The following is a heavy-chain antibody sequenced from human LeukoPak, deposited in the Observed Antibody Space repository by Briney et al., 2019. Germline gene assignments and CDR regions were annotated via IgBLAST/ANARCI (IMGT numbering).Heavy chain of an antibody. V-gene: IGHV4-4*07. CDR1: GGFISSYY. CDR3: AREQGSQQYGNSWSFDY. D-gene: IGHD6-13*01. CDR2: IYTSGST. Sequence: SETLSLTCNVSGGFISSYYLSWVRQPAGKGLEWIGRIYTSGSTYYNPSLKSRVTMSVDTSKTQSSLQLSSVTAADTAASYCAREQGSQQYGNSWSFDYWGHGTLVTVSS. J-gene: IGHJ4*01.